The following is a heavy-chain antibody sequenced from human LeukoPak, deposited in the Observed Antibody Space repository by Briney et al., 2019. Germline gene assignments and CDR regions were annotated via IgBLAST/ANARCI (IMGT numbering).Heavy chain of an antibody. CDR3: ARADLVLAHPAADAFDI. CDR2: INPSGGST. J-gene: IGHJ3*02. V-gene: IGHV1-46*01. Sequence: ASVKLSCKASGYTFTSYYMHWVRQAPGQALEWMGIINPSGGSTSYTQKFQGRVTMTRDMSTSTVYMELSSLRSEDTAVYYCARADLVLAHPAADAFDIWGQGTMVTVSS. CDR1: GYTFTSYY. D-gene: IGHD4/OR15-4a*01.